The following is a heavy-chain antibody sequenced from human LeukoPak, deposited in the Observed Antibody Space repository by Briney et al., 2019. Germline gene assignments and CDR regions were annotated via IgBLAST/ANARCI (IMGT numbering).Heavy chain of an antibody. J-gene: IGHJ4*02. Sequence: GGSLRLSCAASGFTFSSYAMSWVRQAPGKRLEWVSAISGSGGSTYYADSVKGRFTISRDNSKNTLYLQMNSLRAEDTAVYYCARVPYSSSWYNLYYFDYWGQGTLVTVSS. V-gene: IGHV3-23*01. CDR1: GFTFSSYA. CDR2: ISGSGGST. D-gene: IGHD6-13*01. CDR3: ARVPYSSSWYNLYYFDY.